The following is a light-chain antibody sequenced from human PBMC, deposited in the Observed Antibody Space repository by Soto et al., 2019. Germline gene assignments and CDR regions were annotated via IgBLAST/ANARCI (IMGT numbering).Light chain of an antibody. V-gene: IGKV1-9*01. Sequence: DIQLTQSPSLLSASVGDRVTITCRASLGVSNHLAWFQQKPGKAPKLLISDAFTLQSGVPSRFSGSGSGTEFTLTIRGLQPEDFATYYCHQLNTYPYAFGQGTSLDIK. J-gene: IGKJ2*01. CDR1: LGVSNH. CDR2: DAF. CDR3: HQLNTYPYA.